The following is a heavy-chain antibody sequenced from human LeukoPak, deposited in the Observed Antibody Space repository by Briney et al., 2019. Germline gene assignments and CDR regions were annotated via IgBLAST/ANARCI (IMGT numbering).Heavy chain of an antibody. CDR1: GFTFSSYA. CDR2: ISSNGGTT. CDR3: ARGLFGSSYSSGWYLMGY. D-gene: IGHD6-19*01. V-gene: IGHV3-64*01. Sequence: GGSLRLSCAASGFTFSSYAMHWVRQAPGRGLEHVSSISSNGGTTYYANSVKGRFTISRDNSKNTLYLQMGSLRAEGTAVYYCARGLFGSSYSSGWYLMGYWGQGTLVPVSS. J-gene: IGHJ4*02.